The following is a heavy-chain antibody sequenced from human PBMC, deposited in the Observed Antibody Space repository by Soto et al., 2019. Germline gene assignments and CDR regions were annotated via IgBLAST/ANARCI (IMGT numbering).Heavy chain of an antibody. CDR1: GGSISNTSW. D-gene: IGHD6-13*01. V-gene: IGHV4-4*02. CDR3: ARDIAAAGIPAY. Sequence: QVQLQESGPGLVKPSGTLSLTCAVSGGSISNTSWWSWVRQPPGKGLEWIGEIYHSGSTKYNPSLKSRVTISVDKSKNQFSLKLSSVTAADTAVYYCARDIAAAGIPAYWGQGTLVTVSS. CDR2: IYHSGST. J-gene: IGHJ4*02.